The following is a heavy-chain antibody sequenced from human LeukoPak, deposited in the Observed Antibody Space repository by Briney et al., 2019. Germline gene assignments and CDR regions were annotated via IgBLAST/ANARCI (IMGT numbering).Heavy chain of an antibody. Sequence: PSETLSLTCTVSGVSISGNYWSWIRQPPGKGLEWIGYIFYTGSTNYNPSLQSRVTISVDTSKNQFSLKLSSVTAADTAVYYCARWGYGPNFDYWGQGTLVTVSS. CDR3: ARWGYGPNFDY. D-gene: IGHD2-15*01. CDR1: GVSISGNY. J-gene: IGHJ4*02. CDR2: IFYTGST. V-gene: IGHV4-59*01.